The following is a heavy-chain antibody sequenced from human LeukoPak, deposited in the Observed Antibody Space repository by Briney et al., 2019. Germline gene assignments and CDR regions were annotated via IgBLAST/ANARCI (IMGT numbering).Heavy chain of an antibody. CDR2: IYCSGST. CDR3: ARNGTMVRGVYDQYMDV. CDR1: GGSLSSYS. D-gene: IGHD3-10*01. Sequence: SETLSLTCTVSGGSLSSYSWSWIRQPPGKGLEWIGYIYCSGSTNYKPSLKSRVTISLDTSKNQLSLKLSSVTAADTAVYYCARNGTMVRGVYDQYMDVWGKGTTVTVSS. J-gene: IGHJ6*03. V-gene: IGHV4-59*08.